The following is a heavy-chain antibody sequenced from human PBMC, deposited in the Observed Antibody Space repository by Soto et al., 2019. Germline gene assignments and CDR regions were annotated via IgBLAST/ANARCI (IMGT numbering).Heavy chain of an antibody. D-gene: IGHD6-13*01. CDR1: GYSFTSYW. CDR2: IYPGDSDT. CDR3: ARQQSLGRSSWLQDAFDI. V-gene: IGHV5-51*01. J-gene: IGHJ3*02. Sequence: AESLKISCKGSGYSFTSYWIGCVRQMPGKGLEWMGIIYPGDSDTRYSPSFQGQVTISADKSISTAYLQWSSLKASDTAMYYCARQQSLGRSSWLQDAFDIWGQGKMVTGSS.